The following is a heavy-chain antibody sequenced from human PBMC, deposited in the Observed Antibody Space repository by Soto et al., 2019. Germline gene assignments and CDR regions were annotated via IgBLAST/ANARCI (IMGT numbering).Heavy chain of an antibody. CDR3: ARRYGSAIDY. Sequence: SETLSLTCTVSGGSISSFYWSWIRQPPGKGLEWIGYIYYSGSTNYSPSLKTRVTISVDTSKNQFSLKLSSVTAADTAVYYCARRYGSAIDYWGQGTLVTVSS. CDR1: GGSISSFY. D-gene: IGHD1-26*01. J-gene: IGHJ4*02. CDR2: IYYSGST. V-gene: IGHV4-59*08.